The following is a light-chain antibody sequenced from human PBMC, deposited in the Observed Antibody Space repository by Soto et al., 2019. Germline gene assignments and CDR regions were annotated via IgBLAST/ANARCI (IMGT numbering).Light chain of an antibody. CDR1: SSDVGAYNL. CDR2: AVS. Sequence: LTQPASVSGSPGQSITISCSGTSSDVGAYNLVSWYQQHPGRAPKLMIYAVSNRPSGVSNRFSGSKSGNTASLTISGLQAEDEADYYCCSQRSSTSHVFGTGTKVTVL. J-gene: IGLJ1*01. CDR3: CSQRSSTSHV. V-gene: IGLV2-14*01.